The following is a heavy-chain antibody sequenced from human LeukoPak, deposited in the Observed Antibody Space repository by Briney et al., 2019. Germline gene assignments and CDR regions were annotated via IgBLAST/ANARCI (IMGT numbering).Heavy chain of an antibody. CDR3: ARSRQYQLLGWFDP. D-gene: IGHD2-2*01. Sequence: KTSETLSLTCTVSGGSISSSSYYWGWIRQPPGKGLEWIGSIYYSGSTYYNPSLKSRVTLSVDTSNSQFSLKLSSVTAADTAVYYCARSRQYQLLGWFDPWGQGTLVTVSS. J-gene: IGHJ5*02. CDR2: IYYSGST. CDR1: GGSISSSSYY. V-gene: IGHV4-39*01.